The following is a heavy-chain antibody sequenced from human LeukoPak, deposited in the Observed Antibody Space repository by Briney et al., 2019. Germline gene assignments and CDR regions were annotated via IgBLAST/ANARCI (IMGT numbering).Heavy chain of an antibody. Sequence: GGCLRLSCEASGFTFSNYYMSWIRPAPGKGLEWVSHIKGNCATTYYADSVRGRFTISRDNAKNSLFLQMNSLRVDDTATYYCARAGEMRYMDVWGKGTAVAVS. J-gene: IGHJ6*03. V-gene: IGHV3-11*01. D-gene: IGHD5-24*01. CDR1: GFTFSNYY. CDR3: ARAGEMRYMDV. CDR2: IKGNCATT.